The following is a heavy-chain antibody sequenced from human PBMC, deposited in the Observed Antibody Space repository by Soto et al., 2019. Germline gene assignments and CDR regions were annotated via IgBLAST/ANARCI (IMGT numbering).Heavy chain of an antibody. Sequence: SETLSLTCTVSGGSISSSSYHWGWIRQPPGKGLEWIGSIYYSGSTYYNPSLKSRVTISVDTSKNQFSLKLSSVTAADTAVYYCAGSYSSSWTYYYYYGMDVWGQGTTVTVSS. CDR3: AGSYSSSWTYYYYYGMDV. V-gene: IGHV4-39*01. CDR1: GGSISSSSYH. CDR2: IYYSGST. J-gene: IGHJ6*02. D-gene: IGHD6-13*01.